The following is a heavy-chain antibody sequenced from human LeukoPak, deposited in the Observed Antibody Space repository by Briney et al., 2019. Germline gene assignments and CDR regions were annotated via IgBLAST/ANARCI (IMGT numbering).Heavy chain of an antibody. V-gene: IGHV3-7*01. J-gene: IGHJ4*02. CDR3: VRLLGTVTTYDF. CDR2: IRPDGGGA. D-gene: IGHD1-7*01. Sequence: GGSLRLSCLVSGFTFSSRWMSWVRQAPGKGLEWVANIRPDGGGAYYLDSVKGRFTISRDNAENPLFLQMNSLRAEDTAVYYCVRLLGTVTTYDFWGQGTLVTVSS. CDR1: GFTFSSRW.